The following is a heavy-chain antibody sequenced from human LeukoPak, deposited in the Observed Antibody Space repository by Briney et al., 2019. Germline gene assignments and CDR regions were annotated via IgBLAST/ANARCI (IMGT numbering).Heavy chain of an antibody. Sequence: SETLSLTCAVYGGSFSGYYWSWIRQPPGKGLEWIGEINHSGSTNYNPSLKSRVTISVDTSKNQFSLKLSSVTAADTAVYYCARGRSINYYYYYMDVWGKGNTVTVSS. D-gene: IGHD3-10*01. V-gene: IGHV4-34*01. J-gene: IGHJ6*03. CDR2: INHSGST. CDR3: ARGRSINYYYYYMDV. CDR1: GGSFSGYY.